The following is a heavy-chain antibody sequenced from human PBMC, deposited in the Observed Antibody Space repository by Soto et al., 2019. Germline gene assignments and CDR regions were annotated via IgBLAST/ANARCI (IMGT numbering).Heavy chain of an antibody. V-gene: IGHV4-59*08. Sequence: PSETLSLTCTVSGGSISSYYWSWIRQPPGKGLEWIGYIYYSGSTNYNPSLKSRVTISVDTSKNQFSLKLSSVTAADTAVYYCARHYGWNCSGGSCSAAEYFQHWGQGTLVTVSS. J-gene: IGHJ1*01. CDR2: IYYSGST. D-gene: IGHD2-15*01. CDR3: ARHYGWNCSGGSCSAAEYFQH. CDR1: GGSISSYY.